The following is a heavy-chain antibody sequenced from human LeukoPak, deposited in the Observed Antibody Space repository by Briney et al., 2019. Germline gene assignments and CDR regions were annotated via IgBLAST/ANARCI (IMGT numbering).Heavy chain of an antibody. CDR1: GGSISTYY. CDR2: VFYSGST. Sequence: SETLSLTCTVSGGSISTYYWTWIRQPPGKGLEWIGYVFYSGSTNYNPPLRSRITISIDTSKNQFSLRLSSVTAADTAVYYCARIHHDFWSGFEPIEYWGLGTLVTVSS. V-gene: IGHV4-59*01. J-gene: IGHJ4*02. CDR3: ARIHHDFWSGFEPIEY. D-gene: IGHD3-3*01.